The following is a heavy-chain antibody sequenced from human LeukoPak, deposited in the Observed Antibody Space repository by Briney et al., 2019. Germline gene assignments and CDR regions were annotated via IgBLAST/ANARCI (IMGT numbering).Heavy chain of an antibody. CDR3: ARGYSSSWYRLRYYYYYMDV. V-gene: IGHV1-2*02. J-gene: IGHJ6*03. Sequence: ASVKVSCKASGYTVTGYYMHWVRQAPGQGLEWMGWINPNSGGTNYAQKFQDRVTITRNTSISTAYMELSSLRSEDTAVYYCARGYSSSWYRLRYYYYYMDVWGKGTTVTVSS. CDR2: INPNSGGT. CDR1: GYTVTGYY. D-gene: IGHD6-13*01.